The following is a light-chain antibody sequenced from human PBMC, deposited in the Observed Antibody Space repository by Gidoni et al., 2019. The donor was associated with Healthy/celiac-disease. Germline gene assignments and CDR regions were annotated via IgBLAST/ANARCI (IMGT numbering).Light chain of an antibody. CDR3: GADHGSGSNFVV. CDR1: SGYSNYK. Sequence: TCTLSSGYSNYKVDWYQQRPGKGPRFVMRVGTGGIVGSKGDGIPDRFSVLGSGLNRYLTIKNIQEEDESDYHCGADHGSGSNFVVFGGGTKLTVL. J-gene: IGLJ2*01. V-gene: IGLV9-49*01. CDR2: VGTGGIVG.